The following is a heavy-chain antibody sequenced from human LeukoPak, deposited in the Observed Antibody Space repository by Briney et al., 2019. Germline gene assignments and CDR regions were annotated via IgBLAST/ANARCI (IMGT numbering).Heavy chain of an antibody. CDR3: ARPGGFSGWFYFDF. CDR1: GGSFSGYY. J-gene: IGHJ4*02. Sequence: PSETLSLTCAVYGGSFSGYYWSWIRQPPGKGLEWIGYIYYTGSTNYNPSLKSRVTISVDTSKNQFSLKLSSVTAADTAVYYCARPGGFSGWFYFDFWGQGTLVTVSS. CDR2: IYYTGST. V-gene: IGHV4-59*08. D-gene: IGHD6-19*01.